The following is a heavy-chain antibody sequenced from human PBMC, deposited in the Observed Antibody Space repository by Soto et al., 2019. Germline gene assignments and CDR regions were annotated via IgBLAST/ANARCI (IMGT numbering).Heavy chain of an antibody. V-gene: IGHV4-34*01. CDR3: ARDKITGLFGY. J-gene: IGHJ4*02. CDR2: INHSGST. Sequence: SETLSLTCAVYGGSFSGYYWTWIRQPPGTGLEWIGEINHSGSTNYNPSLKSRVTISVDTSKDQFSLKLTSVTAADTAVYYCARDKITGLFGYWGQGTLVTVSS. D-gene: IGHD2-8*02. CDR1: GGSFSGYY.